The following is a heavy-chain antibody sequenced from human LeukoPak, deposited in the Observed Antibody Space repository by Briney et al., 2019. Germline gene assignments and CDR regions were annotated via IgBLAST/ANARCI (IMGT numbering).Heavy chain of an antibody. Sequence: GGSLRLSCAASGFTFSSYAMAWVRQAPGKGLEWVSLISGAGGSTYYADSVKGRFTISRDNSKNTLYLQMNSLRAEDTAVYYCASFRGVGGAFEYWGQGTLVTVSS. CDR3: ASFRGVGGAFEY. D-gene: IGHD1-26*01. CDR2: ISGAGGST. CDR1: GFTFSSYA. V-gene: IGHV3-23*01. J-gene: IGHJ4*02.